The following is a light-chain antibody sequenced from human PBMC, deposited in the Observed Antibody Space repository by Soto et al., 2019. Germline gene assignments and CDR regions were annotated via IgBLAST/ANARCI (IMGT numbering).Light chain of an antibody. CDR2: GAS. CDR3: QQYGTTFT. CDR1: QRVSSRN. Sequence: EIVLTQSPGTLSLSPGERATLSCRASQRVSSRNLAWYQQQPGQAPRLLIYGASSRATGIPDRFSGSGSGTDFTLTISRLELEDFAVYYCQQYGTTFTFGPGTKVDIK. V-gene: IGKV3-20*01. J-gene: IGKJ3*01.